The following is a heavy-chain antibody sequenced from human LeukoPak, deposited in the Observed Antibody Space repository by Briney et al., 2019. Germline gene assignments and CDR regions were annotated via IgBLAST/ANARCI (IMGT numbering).Heavy chain of an antibody. V-gene: IGHV1-2*02. D-gene: IGHD5-24*01. J-gene: IGHJ4*02. CDR1: GYTFTDYY. CDR3: ARDPRDWHNL. CDR2: VNPNSGGT. Sequence: GASVKVSCKASGYTFTDYYMHWVRQAPGQGLEWMGCVNPNSGGTNYSQKFQGSVTMTRDTSISPASMELSRLRSDETAVYYCARDPRDWHNLWGQGTLVTV.